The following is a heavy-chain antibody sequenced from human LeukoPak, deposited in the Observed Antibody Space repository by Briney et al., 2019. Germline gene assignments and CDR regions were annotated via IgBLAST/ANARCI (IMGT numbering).Heavy chain of an antibody. J-gene: IGHJ4*02. CDR3: ARGPLSGSYLYYFDY. CDR1: GFTFSSYG. CDR2: IWYDGSNK. Sequence: GWSLRLSCAASGFTFSSYGMHWVRQAPGKGLEGVAVIWYDGSNKYYADSVKGRFTIYRDNSKKTLYLQMNRLRAEDTAVYYCARGPLSGSYLYYFDYWGQGTLVTVSS. D-gene: IGHD1-26*01. V-gene: IGHV3-33*01.